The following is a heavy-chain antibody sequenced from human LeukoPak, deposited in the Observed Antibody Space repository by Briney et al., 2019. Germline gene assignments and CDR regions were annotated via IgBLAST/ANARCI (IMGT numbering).Heavy chain of an antibody. CDR1: GFTFSSYW. CDR3: ARDQGRYFDWLDY. CDR2: IKQDGSEK. Sequence: PGGSLRLSCAASGFTFSSYWMSWVRQAPGEGLEWVANIKQDGSEKYYVDSVKGRFTISRDNAKNSLYLQMNSLRAEDTAVYYCARDQGRYFDWLDYWGQGTLVTVSS. D-gene: IGHD3-9*01. V-gene: IGHV3-7*01. J-gene: IGHJ4*02.